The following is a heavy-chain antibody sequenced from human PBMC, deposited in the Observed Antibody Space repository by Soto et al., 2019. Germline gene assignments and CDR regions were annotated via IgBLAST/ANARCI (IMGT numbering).Heavy chain of an antibody. CDR2: IYYSGST. CDR3: ARDPGCCSGGSCYPLYYFDY. D-gene: IGHD2-15*01. CDR1: GGSISSYY. J-gene: IGHJ4*02. V-gene: IGHV4-59*01. Sequence: SETLSLTCTVSGGSISSYYWSWIRQPPGKGLEWIGYIYYSGSTNYNPSLKSRVTISVDTSKNQFSLKLSSVTAADTAVYYCARDPGCCSGGSCYPLYYFDYWGQGTLVTVSS.